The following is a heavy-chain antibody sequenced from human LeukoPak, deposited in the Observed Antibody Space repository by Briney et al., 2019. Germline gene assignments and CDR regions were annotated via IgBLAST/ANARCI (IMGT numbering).Heavy chain of an antibody. CDR3: ARDQGIFDY. CDR2: IWYDGNNT. CDR1: GFIFNNYG. Sequence: GRSLRLSCAASGFIFNNYGMHWVRQAPGKGPEWVAIIWYDGNNTYYADSVKGRFTISRDNAKNSLYLQMNSLRDEDSAVYYCARDQGIFDYWGQGTLVTVSS. J-gene: IGHJ4*02. V-gene: IGHV3-33*01.